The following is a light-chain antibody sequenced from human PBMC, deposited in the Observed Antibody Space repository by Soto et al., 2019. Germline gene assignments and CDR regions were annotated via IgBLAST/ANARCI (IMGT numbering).Light chain of an antibody. CDR2: DAS. CDR1: PSVTSY. CDR3: SQSRIWLIT. J-gene: IGKJ5*01. Sequence: AAVSLYTRERATLSCRASPSVTSYLAWYQQRPGQAPRLLINDASRRATGIPDRFSGSGSGADFTLTICSLEPEDVAVYCSSQSRIWLITSGDGTRPDIK. V-gene: IGKV3-11*01.